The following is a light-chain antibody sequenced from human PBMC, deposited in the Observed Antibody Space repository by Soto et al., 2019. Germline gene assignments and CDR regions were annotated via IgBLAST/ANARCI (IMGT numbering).Light chain of an antibody. CDR1: QSVSSTY. CDR2: GAS. Sequence: EIVLTQSPGTLSLSPGERATLFCRASQSVSSTYLAWYQQKPGQAPRLLIYGASSRATGIPDRFSGSGSGTDFTLTISRLEPEDFVVYYCQQYGSSPTFGPGTRVDIK. V-gene: IGKV3-20*01. CDR3: QQYGSSPT. J-gene: IGKJ3*01.